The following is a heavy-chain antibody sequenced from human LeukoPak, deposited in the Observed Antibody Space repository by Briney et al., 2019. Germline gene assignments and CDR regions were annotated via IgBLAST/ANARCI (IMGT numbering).Heavy chain of an antibody. V-gene: IGHV3-30*02. D-gene: IGHD4-17*01. CDR2: IRYDGSNK. CDR1: GFTFSSYG. J-gene: IGHJ3*02. CDR3: TRINRPTTVYAFDI. Sequence: PGGSLRLSCAASGFTFSSYGMHWVRQAPGKGLEWVAFIRYDGSNKYYADSVKGRFTISRDNSKNTLYLQMNSLKTEDTAVYYCTRINRPTTVYAFDIWGQGTMVTVSS.